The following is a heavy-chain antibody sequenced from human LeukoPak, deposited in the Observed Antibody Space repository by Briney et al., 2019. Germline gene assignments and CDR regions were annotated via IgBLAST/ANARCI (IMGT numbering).Heavy chain of an antibody. CDR1: GGSISSGGYY. CDR2: IYIRGST. CDR3: ARDRQLLEPSFDP. D-gene: IGHD1-1*01. V-gene: IGHV4-61*02. Sequence: SETLSLTCTVSGGSISSGGYYWNWIRQPAGKGLEWIGRIYIRGSTNYNPSLESRVTISIDTSKNQFYLKLTSVAAADTAVYYCARDRQLLEPSFDPWGQGTLVTVSS. J-gene: IGHJ5*02.